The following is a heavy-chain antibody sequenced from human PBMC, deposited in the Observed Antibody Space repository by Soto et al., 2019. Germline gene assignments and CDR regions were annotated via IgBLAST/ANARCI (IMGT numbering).Heavy chain of an antibody. CDR1: GFTFSGYW. Sequence: EVQLVESGGGLVQPGGSLRLSCAASGFTFSGYWMHWVRQAPGKGLVWVSRIDGDGSRTNYADSVKGRFTISRDNAKNTLYLPMNSLRAEDTAVYYCARELASYNDYWGQGTLVTVSS. J-gene: IGHJ4*02. CDR2: IDGDGSRT. V-gene: IGHV3-74*01. CDR3: ARELASYNDY. D-gene: IGHD1-1*01.